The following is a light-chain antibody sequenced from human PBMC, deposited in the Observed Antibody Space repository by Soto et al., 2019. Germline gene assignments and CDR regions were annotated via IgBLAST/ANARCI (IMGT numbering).Light chain of an antibody. CDR3: AAWDDSLSGV. V-gene: IGLV1-47*01. CDR1: SSNIGSNY. CDR2: RNN. Sequence: QSVLTQPPSASGTPGQRVTISCSGSSSNIGSNYVYWYQQLPGTAPKLLIYRNNQRPSGVPDRFSGSKSGTSASLAISGRRSEDEGDYYCAAWDDSLSGVFGGGTKLTIL. J-gene: IGLJ2*01.